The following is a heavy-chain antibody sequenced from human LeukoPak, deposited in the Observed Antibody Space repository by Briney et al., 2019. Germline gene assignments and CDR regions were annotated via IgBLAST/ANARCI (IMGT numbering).Heavy chain of an antibody. CDR3: ARIDPAAYFDY. CDR2: INPSGGST. J-gene: IGHJ4*02. V-gene: IGHV1-46*03. CDR1: GYTFTSYY. D-gene: IGHD6-13*01. Sequence: ASVKVSCKASGYTFTSYYVHWVRQAPGQGLEWMGIINPSGGSTSYVQKFQGRVTMTRDTSTSTVYMELSSLRSEDTAVYYCARIDPAAYFDYWGQRTLVTVSS.